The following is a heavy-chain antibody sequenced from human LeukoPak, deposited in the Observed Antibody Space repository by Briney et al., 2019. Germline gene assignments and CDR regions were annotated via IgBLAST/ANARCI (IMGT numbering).Heavy chain of an antibody. CDR2: IRYDGSNK. Sequence: PGGSLRLSCAASGFTFSSYGMHWVRQAPGKGLEWVAFIRYDGSNKYYADSVKGRFTISRDNSNNTLYLQMNSLRAEDMAVYYCAKSPSSWGLYYFDYWGQGTLVTVSS. D-gene: IGHD6-13*01. CDR1: GFTFSSYG. CDR3: AKSPSSWGLYYFDY. J-gene: IGHJ4*02. V-gene: IGHV3-30*02.